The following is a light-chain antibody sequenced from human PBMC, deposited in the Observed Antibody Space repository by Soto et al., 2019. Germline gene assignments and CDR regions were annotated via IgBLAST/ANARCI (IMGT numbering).Light chain of an antibody. Sequence: DIVLPQSPGTLSLSPGESASLSCRASQSVDSTYITWYQQKPGQAPRLLIYGTSGRATGIPDRFSGSGSGTDFTLTISRLEPEDFAVYYCQQRFHWPRTFGQGTKVDI. J-gene: IGKJ1*01. CDR1: QSVDSTY. V-gene: IGKV3D-20*02. CDR3: QQRFHWPRT. CDR2: GTS.